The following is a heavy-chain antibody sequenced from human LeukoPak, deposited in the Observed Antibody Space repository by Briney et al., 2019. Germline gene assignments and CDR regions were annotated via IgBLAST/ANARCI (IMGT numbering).Heavy chain of an antibody. Sequence: SETRSLTCAVYGGSFSGYYWSWIRQPPGKGLEWIGEINHSGSTNYNPSLKSRVTISVDTSKNQFSLKLSSVTAADTAVYFCARLLWNGEDYWGQGNRVNVSS. CDR2: INHSGST. V-gene: IGHV4-34*01. CDR1: GGSFSGYY. J-gene: IGHJ4*02. D-gene: IGHD3-3*01. CDR3: ARLLWNGEDY.